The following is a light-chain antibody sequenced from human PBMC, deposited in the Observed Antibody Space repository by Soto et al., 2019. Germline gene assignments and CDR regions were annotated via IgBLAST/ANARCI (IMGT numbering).Light chain of an antibody. CDR1: QGISNY. CDR3: LQHNSYPIT. J-gene: IGKJ5*01. CDR2: AAS. Sequence: NIQMTQSPSAMSSSVGDRVTITCRARQGISNYLAWFQQKPGKVPKHLIYAASSLQSGVPSRFSGSGSGTEFTLTISSLQPEDFATYYCLQHNSYPITFGQGTRLEIK. V-gene: IGKV1D-17*01.